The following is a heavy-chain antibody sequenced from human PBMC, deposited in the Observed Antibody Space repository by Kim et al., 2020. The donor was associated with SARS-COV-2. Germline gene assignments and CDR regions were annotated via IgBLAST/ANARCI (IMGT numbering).Heavy chain of an antibody. CDR1: GFTFSDYA. CDR2: VGGSGGTT. D-gene: IGHD5-18*01. Sequence: GGSLRLSCAASGFTFSDYAMSWVRQAPGKGLEWVSTVGGSGGTTYFADSVKGRFTISRDNSKNTLYLQLNSLRAEDTAVYYCAKDGYSHNTPNWFDFWGQGTLVTVSS. CDR3: AKDGYSHNTPNWFDF. J-gene: IGHJ5*01. V-gene: IGHV3-23*01.